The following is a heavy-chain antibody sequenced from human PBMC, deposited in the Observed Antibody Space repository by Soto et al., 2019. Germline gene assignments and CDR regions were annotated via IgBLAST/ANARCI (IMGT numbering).Heavy chain of an antibody. Sequence: SETLSLTCAVYGGSFSGYYWSWIRQPPGKGLEWIGEINHSGSTNYNPSLKSRVTISVDTSKNQFSLKLSSVTAADTAVYYCARAVGWGSGLEWYYYYYYYMDVWGKGTTVTVSS. CDR3: ARAVGWGSGLEWYYYYYYYMDV. J-gene: IGHJ6*03. CDR1: GGSFSGYY. D-gene: IGHD3-10*01. CDR2: INHSGST. V-gene: IGHV4-34*01.